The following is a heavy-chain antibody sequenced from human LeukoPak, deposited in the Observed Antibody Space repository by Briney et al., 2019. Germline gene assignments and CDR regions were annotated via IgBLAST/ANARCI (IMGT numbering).Heavy chain of an antibody. CDR3: ARSYHDYYYMDV. CDR1: GGTFSSYA. J-gene: IGHJ6*03. Sequence: ASVKVSCKASGGTFSSYAISWVRQAPGQGLEWMGGIIPIFGTANYAQKFLGRVTITTDESTSTAYMELSSLRSEDTAVYYCARSYHDYYYMDVWGKGTTVTVSS. CDR2: IIPIFGTA. V-gene: IGHV1-69*05. D-gene: IGHD2-2*01.